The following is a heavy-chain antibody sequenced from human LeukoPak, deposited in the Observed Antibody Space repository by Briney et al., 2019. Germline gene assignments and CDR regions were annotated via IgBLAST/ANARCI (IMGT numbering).Heavy chain of an antibody. CDR1: GFTFSSYW. V-gene: IGHV3-7*01. Sequence: GGSLRLSCVGSGFTFSSYWMSWARQAPGKGLEWVANIKEDGSEKYYVDSVKGRFTISRDNRKNSLYLQMNSLRAEDTAVYYCARAHPSSGWFFDYWGQGTLVTVSS. D-gene: IGHD6-19*01. CDR3: ARAHPSSGWFFDY. CDR2: IKEDGSEK. J-gene: IGHJ4*02.